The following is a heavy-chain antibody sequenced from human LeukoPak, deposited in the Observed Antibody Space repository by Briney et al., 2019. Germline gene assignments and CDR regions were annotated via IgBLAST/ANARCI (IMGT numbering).Heavy chain of an antibody. CDR1: GGSISNYY. V-gene: IGHV4-59*12. CDR2: IYYSGST. D-gene: IGHD1-26*01. CDR3: ASATWGPSLDY. J-gene: IGHJ4*02. Sequence: KPSETLSLTCTVSGGSISNYYWSWIRQPPGKGLEWIGYIYYSGSTYYNPSLKSRVTISVDTSKNQFSLKLSSVTAADTAVYYCASATWGPSLDYWGQGTLVTVSS.